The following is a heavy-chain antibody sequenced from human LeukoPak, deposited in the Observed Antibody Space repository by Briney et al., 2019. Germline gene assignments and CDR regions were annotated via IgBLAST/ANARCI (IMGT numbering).Heavy chain of an antibody. CDR2: IYYSGST. CDR1: GGSISSSSYY. J-gene: IGHJ4*02. D-gene: IGHD2-15*01. CDR3: ARVSHCSGGSCYFDY. Sequence: SETLSLTCTVSGGSISSSSYYWGWIRQPPGKGLEWIGSIYYSGSTYYNPSLKSRVTISVDTSKNQFSLKLSSVTAADTAVYYCARVSHCSGGSCYFDYWGQGTLVTVSS. V-gene: IGHV4-39*07.